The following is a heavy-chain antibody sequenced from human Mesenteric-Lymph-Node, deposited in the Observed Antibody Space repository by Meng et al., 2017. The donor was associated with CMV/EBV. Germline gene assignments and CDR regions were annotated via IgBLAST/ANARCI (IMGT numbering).Heavy chain of an antibody. CDR3: ARGMWVATLRGYYFDY. Sequence: YTFTNYAVQWVRQAPGQRLEWMGWINAGNGNTKYSEKFQVRVTITRDASATTTYMELGSLTSEDTGVYYCARGMWVATLRGYYFDYWGQGTLVTVSS. D-gene: IGHD5-12*01. CDR1: YTFTNYA. J-gene: IGHJ4*02. V-gene: IGHV1-3*01. CDR2: INAGNGNT.